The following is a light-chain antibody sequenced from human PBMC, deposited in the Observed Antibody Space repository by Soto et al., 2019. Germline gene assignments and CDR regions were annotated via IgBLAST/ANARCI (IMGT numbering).Light chain of an antibody. CDR2: AAS. CDR1: QGISSY. V-gene: IGKV1-8*01. Sequence: AIRMNQSLSSFSASKGDRVTITCRASQGISSYLAWYQQKPGKAPKLLIYAASTLQSGVPSRFSGSGSGTDFTLTISCLQSEDFATYYCQQYYSYPLTFGGGTKVEI. J-gene: IGKJ4*01. CDR3: QQYYSYPLT.